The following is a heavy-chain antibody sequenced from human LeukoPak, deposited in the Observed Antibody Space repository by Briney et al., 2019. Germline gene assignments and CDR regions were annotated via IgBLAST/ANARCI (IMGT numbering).Heavy chain of an antibody. CDR1: GGSIDSYY. CDR3: ARDCSGGSCYCNYYGMDV. J-gene: IGHJ6*02. D-gene: IGHD2-15*01. CDR2: IYTSGST. Sequence: PSETLSLTCTVSGGSIDSYYWTWIRQPAGKGLEWIGRIYTSGSTNYNPSLKSRVTMSVDTSKNQFSLKLSSVTAADTAVYYCARDCSGGSCYCNYYGMDVWGQGTTVTVSS. V-gene: IGHV4-4*07.